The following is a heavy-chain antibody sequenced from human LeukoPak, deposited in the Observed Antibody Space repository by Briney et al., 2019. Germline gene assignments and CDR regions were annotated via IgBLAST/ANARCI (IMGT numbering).Heavy chain of an antibody. Sequence: GGSLRLSCAASGFTFSSYAMSWVRQAPGKGLEWVSAIGGSGGSTYYADSVKGRFTISRDNSKDTLYLQMNSLRAEDTAVYYCAKAEDFWSGYNYWGQGTLVTVSS. V-gene: IGHV3-23*01. CDR3: AKAEDFWSGYNY. D-gene: IGHD3-3*01. J-gene: IGHJ4*02. CDR1: GFTFSSYA. CDR2: IGGSGGST.